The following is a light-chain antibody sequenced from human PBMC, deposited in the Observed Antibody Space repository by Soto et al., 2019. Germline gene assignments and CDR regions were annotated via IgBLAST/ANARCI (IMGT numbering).Light chain of an antibody. V-gene: IGKV3-20*01. Sequence: EIVLTQSPGTLSLSPGERATLSCRASQSVSSSYLAWYQQKPGQAPRLLIYGASIRATGIHDRFSGSGSGTDFTLTISRLEPEDFVVYDCQQYDSSPITFGQGTRLEIK. J-gene: IGKJ5*01. CDR3: QQYDSSPIT. CDR2: GAS. CDR1: QSVSSSY.